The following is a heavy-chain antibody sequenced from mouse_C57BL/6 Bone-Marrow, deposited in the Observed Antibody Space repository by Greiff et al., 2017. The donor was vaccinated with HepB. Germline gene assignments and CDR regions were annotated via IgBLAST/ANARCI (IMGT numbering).Heavy chain of an antibody. V-gene: IGHV1-18*01. CDR3: ARITTVVAQWYFDV. CDR2: INPNNGGT. D-gene: IGHD1-1*01. Sequence: VQLKQSGPELVKPGASVKIPCKASGYTFTDYNMAWVKQSHGKSLEWIGDINPNNGGTIYNQKFKGKATLTVDKSSSTAYMELRSLTSEDTAVYYCARITTVVAQWYFDVWGTGTTVTVSS. CDR1: GYTFTDYN. J-gene: IGHJ1*03.